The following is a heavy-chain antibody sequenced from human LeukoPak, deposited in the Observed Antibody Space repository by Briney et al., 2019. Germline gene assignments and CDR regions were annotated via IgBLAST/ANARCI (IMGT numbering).Heavy chain of an antibody. CDR2: ISDSGGNT. J-gene: IGHJ3*02. CDR3: ARVDPTPREAAFDI. V-gene: IGHV3-23*01. CDR1: GITLSNYG. Sequence: GGSLRLSCAVSGITLSNYGMSWVRQAPGKGLEWVAGISDSGGNTNYADSVKGRFTISRDNSKNTLYLQMNSLRAEDTAVYYCARVDPTPREAAFDIWGQGTMVTVSS.